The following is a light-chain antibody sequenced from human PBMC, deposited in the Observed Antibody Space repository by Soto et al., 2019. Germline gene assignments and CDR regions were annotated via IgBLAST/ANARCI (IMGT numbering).Light chain of an antibody. Sequence: QSALAQPASVPGSPGQSITISCTGTSSDVGGYNYVSWYQQHPGKAPKLMIYEVSQRPSGDSNRFSGSKSGNTASLTISGLQAEDEADYWCSSYTSSSTVVFGTGTKVTV. CDR2: EVS. CDR3: SSYTSSSTVV. CDR1: SSDVGGYNY. J-gene: IGLJ1*01. V-gene: IGLV2-14*01.